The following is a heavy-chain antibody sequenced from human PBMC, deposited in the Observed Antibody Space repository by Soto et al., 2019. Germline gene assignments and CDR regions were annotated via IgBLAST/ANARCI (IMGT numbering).Heavy chain of an antibody. Sequence: QVQLQESGPGLVKPSETLSLTCTVSGGSISSYYWSWIRQPPGKGLEWIGYFYYSGSTNYNPSLXSXAXLXXDTSKNQFSLKLRSVTAADTAVYYCARGGWKLFDYWGQGTLVTVSS. D-gene: IGHD6-19*01. CDR3: ARGGWKLFDY. J-gene: IGHJ4*02. V-gene: IGHV4-59*01. CDR2: FYYSGST. CDR1: GGSISSYY.